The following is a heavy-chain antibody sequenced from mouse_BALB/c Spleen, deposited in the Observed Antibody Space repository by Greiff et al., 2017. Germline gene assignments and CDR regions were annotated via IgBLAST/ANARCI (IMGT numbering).Heavy chain of an antibody. D-gene: IGHD2-10*02. Sequence: EVQLQQSGTVLARPGASVKMSCKASGYTFTSYWMHWVKQRPGQGLEWIGAIYPGNSDTSYNQKFKGKAKLTAVTSTSTAYMELSSLTNEDSAVYYCTRKMYGNYPYYAMDYWGQGTSDTVSS. J-gene: IGHJ4*01. CDR3: TRKMYGNYPYYAMDY. V-gene: IGHV1-5*01. CDR2: IYPGNSDT. CDR1: GYTFTSYW.